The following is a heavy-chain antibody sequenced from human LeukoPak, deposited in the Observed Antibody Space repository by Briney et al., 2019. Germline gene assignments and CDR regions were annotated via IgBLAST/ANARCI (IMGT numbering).Heavy chain of an antibody. Sequence: SETLSLTCAVYGWTFSGYYWSWIRQPPGKGLEWMGEINHSGSTNYNPSLKRRVTISVDTSKNQFSLKLSSVTAADTAVYYCAARGVVTAHDYWGQGTLVTVSS. V-gene: IGHV4-34*08. CDR3: AARGVVTAHDY. CDR1: GWTFSGYY. CDR2: INHSGST. D-gene: IGHD4-23*01. J-gene: IGHJ4*02.